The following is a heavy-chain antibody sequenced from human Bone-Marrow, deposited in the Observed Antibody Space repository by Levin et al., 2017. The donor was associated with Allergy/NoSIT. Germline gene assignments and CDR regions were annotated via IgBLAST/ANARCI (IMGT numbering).Heavy chain of an antibody. V-gene: IGHV3-15*01. J-gene: IGHJ4*02. CDR3: THSLVFDGGDH. CDR2: IKSESVGGTT. D-gene: IGHD2-8*02. Sequence: PGGSLRLSCAASGFTFSNVWMSWVRQAPGKGLEWVARIKSESVGGTTDYAAPVKGRFTISRDDSKNTLYLQMNSLKTEDTAVYYCTHSLVFDGGDHWGQGTLVTVSS. CDR1: GFTFSNVW.